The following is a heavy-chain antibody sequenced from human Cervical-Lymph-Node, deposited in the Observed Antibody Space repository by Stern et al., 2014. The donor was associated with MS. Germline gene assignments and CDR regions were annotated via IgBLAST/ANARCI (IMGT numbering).Heavy chain of an antibody. CDR3: ARGVCSSTSCYGNYYYGMDV. Sequence: EVQLVESGGGLVKPGGSLRLSCAASGFTFNTYSMNWVRQAPGKGLEWVASISSSSYYKYNADSVKGRFIISRENAKNSLYLQMNSLRAEDTAVYYCARGVCSSTSCYGNYYYGMDVWGQGTTVTVSS. CDR2: ISSSSYYK. V-gene: IGHV3-21*01. D-gene: IGHD2-2*01. CDR1: GFTFNTYS. J-gene: IGHJ6*02.